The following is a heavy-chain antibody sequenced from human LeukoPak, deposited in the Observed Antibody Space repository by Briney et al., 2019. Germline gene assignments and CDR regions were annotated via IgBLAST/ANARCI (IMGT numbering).Heavy chain of an antibody. V-gene: IGHV1-69*04. CDR2: INVILDTA. J-gene: IGHJ3*02. CDR3: ARDQGIGDASDI. CDR1: GGAFSSYA. Sequence: GASVKVSCKASGGAFSSYAISWVRQAPGQALEWMGRINVILDTANYAQKFQGRVTITADISTSTSYMELSSLRSEDTAVYYCARDQGIGDASDIWGQGTMVTVSS.